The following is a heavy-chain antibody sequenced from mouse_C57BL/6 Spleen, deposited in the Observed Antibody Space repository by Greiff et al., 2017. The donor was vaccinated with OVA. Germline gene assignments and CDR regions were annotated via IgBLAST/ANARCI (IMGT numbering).Heavy chain of an antibody. D-gene: IGHD1-1*01. J-gene: IGHJ4*01. CDR3: ARFITTGAMDY. CDR1: GYAFSSYW. Sequence: QVQLKQSGAELVKPGASVKISCKASGYAFSSYWMNWVKQRPGKGLEWIGQIYPGDGDTNYNGKFKGKATLTADISSSTAYMQLSSLTSEDSAVYFCARFITTGAMDYWGQGTSVTVSS. CDR2: IYPGDGDT. V-gene: IGHV1-80*01.